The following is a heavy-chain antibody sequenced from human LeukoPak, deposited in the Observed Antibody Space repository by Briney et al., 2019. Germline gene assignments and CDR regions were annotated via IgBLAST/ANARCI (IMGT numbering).Heavy chain of an antibody. Sequence: ASVKVSCKASGYTFTSYYMHWVRQAPGQGLEWMGIINPSGGSTSYAQKFQGRVTMTRDTSTSTAYMELSSLRSEDTAVYYCARDGPGDYYDSSGYPNTTPHSDAFDIWGQGTMVTVSS. D-gene: IGHD3-22*01. V-gene: IGHV1-46*01. J-gene: IGHJ3*02. CDR1: GYTFTSYY. CDR2: INPSGGST. CDR3: ARDGPGDYYDSSGYPNTTPHSDAFDI.